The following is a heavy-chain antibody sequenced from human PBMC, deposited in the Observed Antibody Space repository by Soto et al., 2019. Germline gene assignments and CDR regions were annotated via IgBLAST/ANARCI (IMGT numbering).Heavy chain of an antibody. D-gene: IGHD3-22*01. V-gene: IGHV4-4*02. J-gene: IGHJ4*02. CDR2: IYHSGST. CDR1: GGSISSSNW. CDR3: ARITMITFDY. Sequence: PSETLSLTCAVSGGSISSSNWWSWVRQPPGKGLEWIGEIYHSGSTNYNPSLKSRVTISVDKPKNQFSLKLSSVTAADTAVYYCARITMITFDYWGQGTLVTVSS.